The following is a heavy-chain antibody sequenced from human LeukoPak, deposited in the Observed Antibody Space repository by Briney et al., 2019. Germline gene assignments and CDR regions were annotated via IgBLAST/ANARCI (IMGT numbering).Heavy chain of an antibody. Sequence: GGSLRLSCAASGFTFDDYAMHWVRQAPGKGLERVSGISWNSGSIGYADSVKGRFTISRDNAKNSLYLQMNSLRAEDTALYYCAKGPTGNYCMDVWGKGTTVTVSS. CDR1: GFTFDDYA. D-gene: IGHD1-14*01. CDR3: AKGPTGNYCMDV. CDR2: ISWNSGSI. V-gene: IGHV3-9*01. J-gene: IGHJ6*03.